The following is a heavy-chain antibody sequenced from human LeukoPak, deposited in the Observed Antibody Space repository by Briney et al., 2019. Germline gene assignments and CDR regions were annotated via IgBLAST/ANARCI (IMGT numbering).Heavy chain of an antibody. CDR2: IYYSGST. CDR3: ARIPGATVDY. D-gene: IGHD5-24*01. J-gene: IGHJ4*02. CDR1: GGSISSSSYY. V-gene: IGHV4-39*07. Sequence: SETLSLTCTVSGGSISSSSYYWGWIRQPPGKGLEWIGSIYYSGSTYYNPSLKSRVIISVVTSKNQFSLKLSSVTAADTAVYYCARIPGATVDYWGQGTLVTVSS.